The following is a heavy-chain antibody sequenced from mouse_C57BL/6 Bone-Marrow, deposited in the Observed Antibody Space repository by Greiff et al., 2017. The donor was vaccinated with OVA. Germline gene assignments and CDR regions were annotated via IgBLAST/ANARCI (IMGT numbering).Heavy chain of an antibody. J-gene: IGHJ1*03. V-gene: IGHV1-69*01. D-gene: IGHD2-1*01. CDR3: ASSLYGNYLYWYFEV. CDR1: GYTFTSYW. CDR2: IDPSDSYT. Sequence: QVQLQQPGAELVMPGASVKLSCKASGYTFTSYWMHWVKQRPGQGLEWIGEIDPSDSYTNYNQKFKGKSTLTVDKSSSTAYMQLSSLTSEDSAVYYCASSLYGNYLYWYFEVWGTGTTVTVSS.